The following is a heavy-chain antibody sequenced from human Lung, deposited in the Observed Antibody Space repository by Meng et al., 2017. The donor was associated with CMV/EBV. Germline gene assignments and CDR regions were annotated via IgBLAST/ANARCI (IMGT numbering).Heavy chain of an antibody. J-gene: IGHJ4*02. Sequence: LVQFGTEVKKPGCAVKVTCKASGYTVTTFEINWLSQDPGHGLEWMGWISVYSGNTNDEQKFQGRVTMTTDRSTSIVYMDLTSLRSDDTAVYYCARDFDFWSGYYRPLGYWGQGTLVTVSS. D-gene: IGHD3-3*01. CDR2: ISVYSGNT. CDR1: GYTVTTFE. CDR3: ARDFDFWSGYYRPLGY. V-gene: IGHV1-18*01.